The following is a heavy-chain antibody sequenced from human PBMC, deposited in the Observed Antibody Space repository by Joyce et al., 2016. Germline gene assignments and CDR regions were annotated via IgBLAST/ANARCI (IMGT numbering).Heavy chain of an antibody. CDR1: GYTFTDSY. CDR2: INPNSGGT. J-gene: IGHJ4*02. D-gene: IGHD3-22*01. CDR3: ARGGYHGPYYFDY. V-gene: IGHV1-2*02. Sequence: QVQLVQSGAEVNKPGASVKVYCKASGYTFTDSYRHWVRQVPGQGLVWMRCINPNSGGTNYARKCQGRVTTTRDTAVSTAYMELSRLRSDDTTVYYYARGGYHGPYYFDYWGQGTLVTVSS.